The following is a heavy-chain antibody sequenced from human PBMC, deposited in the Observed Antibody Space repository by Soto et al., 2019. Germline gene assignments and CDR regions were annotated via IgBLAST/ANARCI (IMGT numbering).Heavy chain of an antibody. CDR2: IKQDGSEK. CDR3: ARGDYFDRRFDF. D-gene: IGHD3-9*01. Sequence: GGSLRLSCVASGFTFSNDWMSWVRQAPGKGLEWVATIKQDGSEKYYVDSVKGRFTVSRDNTKNSLYLQMNYLRAEDTAVYYCARGDYFDRRFDFWGKGALVTVSS. CDR1: GFTFSNDW. V-gene: IGHV3-7*03. J-gene: IGHJ4*02.